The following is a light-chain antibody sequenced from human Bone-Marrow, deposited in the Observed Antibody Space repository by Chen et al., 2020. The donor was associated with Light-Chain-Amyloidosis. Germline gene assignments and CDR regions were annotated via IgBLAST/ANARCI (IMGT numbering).Light chain of an antibody. V-gene: IGKV3-11*01. Sequence: EIVLTQSPATLSLSPGERATLSCRASQRVSSYLAWYQQKPGQAPRLLIYDASNRATGIPARFSGCGSGTDFTLTISSLEPEDFAVYYCQQRSNWLSSTFGQGTRLEIK. CDR3: QQRSNWLSST. J-gene: IGKJ5*01. CDR2: DAS. CDR1: QRVSSY.